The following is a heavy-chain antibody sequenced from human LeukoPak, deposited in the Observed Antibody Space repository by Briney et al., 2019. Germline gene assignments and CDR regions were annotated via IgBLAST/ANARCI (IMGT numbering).Heavy chain of an antibody. D-gene: IGHD4-23*01. CDR1: GFTSSSYG. Sequence: GGSLRLSCAASGFTSSSYGMHWVRQAPGKGLEWVAFISYDGSNKNYADSVKGRFTISRDNSKNTLYLQMNSLRAEDTAVYHCAREGYGGNWGSFDYWGQGTLVTVSS. V-gene: IGHV3-30*19. CDR3: AREGYGGNWGSFDY. CDR2: ISYDGSNK. J-gene: IGHJ4*02.